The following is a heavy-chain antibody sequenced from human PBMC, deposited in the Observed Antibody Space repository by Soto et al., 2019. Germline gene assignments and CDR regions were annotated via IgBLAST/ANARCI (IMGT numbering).Heavy chain of an antibody. CDR2: INHSGST. Sequence: SETLSLTCAVYGGSFSGYYWSWIRQPPGKGLEWIGEINHSGSTNYNPSLKSRVTISVDTSKNQFSLKLSSVTAADTAVYYCARDVRITIFGVVKGVDYWGQGTLVTVSS. CDR3: ARDVRITIFGVVKGVDY. J-gene: IGHJ4*02. CDR1: GGSFSGYY. V-gene: IGHV4-34*01. D-gene: IGHD3-3*01.